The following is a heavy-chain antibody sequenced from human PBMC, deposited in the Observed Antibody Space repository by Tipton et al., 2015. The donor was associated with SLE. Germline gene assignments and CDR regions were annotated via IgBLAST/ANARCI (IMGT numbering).Heavy chain of an antibody. J-gene: IGHJ4*02. CDR2: IYYSGSTYYNPGST. V-gene: IGHV4-39*07. CDR3: ARRSSWPDFDY. D-gene: IGHD6-13*01. CDR1: GGSITSSSYY. Sequence: TLSVTCTVSGGSITSSSYYWGWIRQPPGEGLDWIGSIYYSGSTYYNPGSTYYNPSLKSRVTLSVDTSKNQFSLKLSSVTAADTAMYYCARRSSWPDFDYWGQGTLVTVSS.